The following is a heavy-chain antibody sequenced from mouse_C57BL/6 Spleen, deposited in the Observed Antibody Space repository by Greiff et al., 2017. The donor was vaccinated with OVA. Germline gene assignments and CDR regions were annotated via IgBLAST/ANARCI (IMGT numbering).Heavy chain of an antibody. V-gene: IGHV1-64*01. CDR2: IHPNSGST. CDR1: GYTFTSYW. CDR3: ARPYGSRGGNYFDY. J-gene: IGHJ2*01. Sequence: QVQLQQSGAELVKPGASVKLSCKASGYTFTSYWMHWVKQRPGQGLEWIGMIHPNSGSTNYNEKFKSKATLTVDKSSSTAYMQLSSLTSEDSAVYYCARPYGSRGGNYFDYWGQGTTLTVSS. D-gene: IGHD1-1*01.